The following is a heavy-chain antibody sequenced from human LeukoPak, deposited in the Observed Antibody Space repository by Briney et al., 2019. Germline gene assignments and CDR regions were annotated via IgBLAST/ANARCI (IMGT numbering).Heavy chain of an antibody. D-gene: IGHD3-16*01. CDR1: GFSVSNKY. CDR3: AGGQMLTSGGFDD. CDR2: IYTSGDT. Sequence: GGSLRLSCAASGFSVSNKYMSWVRQAPGKGLEWVSVIYTSGDTYYADSVRSTFNISRDNFKNMVNLQMNSPRAEDTALYYCAGGQMLTSGGFDDWGQGTLVTVSS. J-gene: IGHJ4*02. V-gene: IGHV3-53*01.